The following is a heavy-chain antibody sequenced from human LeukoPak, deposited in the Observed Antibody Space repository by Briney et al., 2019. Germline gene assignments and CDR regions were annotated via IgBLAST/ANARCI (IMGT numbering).Heavy chain of an antibody. J-gene: IGHJ4*02. CDR1: GFTVTHYA. V-gene: IGHV3-30*04. CDR2: MTANRDVK. D-gene: IGHD1-26*01. CDR3: ARDAQSGAHSDFDY. Sequence: GGSLRLSCAASGFTVTHYAIHWVRQAPGEGLEWVAIMTANRDVKFYADSVKGRFTLSRDDSQNTVFLQMNSLRAEDTAVYYCARDAQSGAHSDFDYWGQGTLVTVSS.